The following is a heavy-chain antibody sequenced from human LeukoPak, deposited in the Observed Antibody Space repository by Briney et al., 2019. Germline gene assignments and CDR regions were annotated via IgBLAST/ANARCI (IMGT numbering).Heavy chain of an antibody. CDR3: ARDRITMVRGVNNWFDP. CDR2: INPNSGGT. J-gene: IGHJ5*02. CDR1: GYTLTGYY. Sequence: GASVKVSCKASGYTLTGYYMHWVRQAPGQGLEWMGWINPNSGGTNYAQKFQGRVTMTRDTSISTAYMELSRLRSDDTAVYYCARDRITMVRGVNNWFDPWGQGTLVTVSS. V-gene: IGHV1-2*02. D-gene: IGHD3-10*01.